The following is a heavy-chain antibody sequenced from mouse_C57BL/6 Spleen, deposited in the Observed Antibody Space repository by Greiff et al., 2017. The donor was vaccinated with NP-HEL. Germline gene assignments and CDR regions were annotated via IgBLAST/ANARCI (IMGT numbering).Heavy chain of an antibody. Sequence: QVQLQQSGPELVKPGASVKISCKASGYAFSSSWMNWVKQRPGTGLEWIGRIYPGDGDTNYNGKFKGKATLTADKSSSPAYMQLSSLTSEDSAVYFCAPHYYGSSHYYAMDYWGQGTSVTVSS. CDR2: IYPGDGDT. D-gene: IGHD1-1*01. V-gene: IGHV1-82*01. J-gene: IGHJ4*01. CDR1: GYAFSSSW. CDR3: APHYYGSSHYYAMDY.